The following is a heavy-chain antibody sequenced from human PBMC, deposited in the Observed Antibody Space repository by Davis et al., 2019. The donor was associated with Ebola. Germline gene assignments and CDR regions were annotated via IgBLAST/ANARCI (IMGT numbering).Heavy chain of an antibody. Sequence: SETLSLTCSVSGGSVSTYYWSWIRQPAGKGLELIGRISPSGNPNYNPSLKSRVTISVDTSKTQFSLKVSSVTAADTAVYYCARADGDYVHFDYWGQGILVTVSS. D-gene: IGHD4-17*01. J-gene: IGHJ4*02. V-gene: IGHV4-4*07. CDR1: GGSVSTYY. CDR3: ARADGDYVHFDY. CDR2: ISPSGNP.